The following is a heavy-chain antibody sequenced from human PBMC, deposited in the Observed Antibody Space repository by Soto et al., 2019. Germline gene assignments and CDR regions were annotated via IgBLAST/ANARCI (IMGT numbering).Heavy chain of an antibody. CDR1: GFGFDEYG. CDR3: AREHRGGYHYVGYGDP. CDR2: INRHGDTT. J-gene: IGHJ5*02. V-gene: IGHV3-20*04. Sequence: PGGSLRLSCAASGFGFDEYGMSWVRQGPGKGLEWVSTINRHGDTTAYADSVKGRFTISRDNAKNSLYLHMNGLRAEDTAFYYCAREHRGGYHYVGYGDPWGQGTLVTVSS. D-gene: IGHD3-10*02.